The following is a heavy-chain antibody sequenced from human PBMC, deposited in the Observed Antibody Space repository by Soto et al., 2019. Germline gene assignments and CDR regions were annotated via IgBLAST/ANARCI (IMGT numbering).Heavy chain of an antibody. CDR3: ARVFDAYGDYYFDY. V-gene: IGHV4-30-2*01. Sequence: SQTLSLSCAVSGGSISGGGYSWSWIRQPPGKGLEWIGYIYHSGSTYYNPSLKSRVTISVDRSKNQFSLKLSSVTAADTAVYYCARVFDAYGDYYFDYPGQGTLVTLPS. CDR1: GGSISGGGYS. CDR2: IYHSGST. J-gene: IGHJ4*02. D-gene: IGHD4-17*01.